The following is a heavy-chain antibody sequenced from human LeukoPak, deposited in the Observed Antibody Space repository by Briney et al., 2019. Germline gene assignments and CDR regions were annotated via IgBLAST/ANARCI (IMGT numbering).Heavy chain of an antibody. CDR3: ATDIRSYYYFDY. J-gene: IGHJ4*02. D-gene: IGHD1-26*01. V-gene: IGHV1-24*01. CDR1: GYTLTELS. CDR2: FDPEDGGT. Sequence: ASVKVSCKVSGYTLTELSMHWVRQAPGKGLEWMGGFDPEDGGTIYAQKFQGRVTMTEDTSTDTAYMELSSLRSEDTAVYYCATDIRSYYYFDYWGQGTLVTVSS.